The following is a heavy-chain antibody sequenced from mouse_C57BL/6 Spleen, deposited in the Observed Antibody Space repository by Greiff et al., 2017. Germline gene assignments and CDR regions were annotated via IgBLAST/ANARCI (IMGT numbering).Heavy chain of an antibody. J-gene: IGHJ3*01. Sequence: VQLQQSGAELVRPGASVKLSCTASGFNIKDDYMHWVKQRPEQGLEWIGWIDPENGDTAYASKFQGKATITADTSSNTAYLQLSSLTSEDTAVYYCLYCYPRADWGQGTLVTVSA. D-gene: IGHD2-12*01. CDR1: GFNIKDDY. V-gene: IGHV14-4*01. CDR3: LYCYPRAD. CDR2: IDPENGDT.